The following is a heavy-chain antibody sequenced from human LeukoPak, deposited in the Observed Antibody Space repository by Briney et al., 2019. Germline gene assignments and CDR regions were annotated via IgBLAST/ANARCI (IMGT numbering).Heavy chain of an antibody. CDR2: ISGSGRST. Sequence: GGSLRLSCAASGFTLSSYSMSWVRQAPGKGLEWVSTISGSGRSTYYADSVKDRFTISRDNSKNTLYLQINSLRVEDTAVYYCARREVDYYYFYMDLWGRGTTVTVSS. CDR3: ARREVDYYYFYMDL. J-gene: IGHJ6*03. V-gene: IGHV3-23*01. CDR1: GFTLSSYS.